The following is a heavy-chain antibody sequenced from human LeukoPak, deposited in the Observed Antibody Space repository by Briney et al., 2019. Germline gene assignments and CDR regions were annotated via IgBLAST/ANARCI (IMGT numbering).Heavy chain of an antibody. D-gene: IGHD2-2*01. CDR3: AKKTSWPFDY. J-gene: IGHJ4*02. CDR1: GYTFTSNY. Sequence: GASVKVSCKAFGYTFTSNYMHWVRQAPGQGPEWMGVISPSGGSTTYAQKFQGRVTMTRDTSTSTVYMELSSLRSEDTAVYYCAKKTSWPFDYWGQGTLVTVSS. V-gene: IGHV1-46*01. CDR2: ISPSGGST.